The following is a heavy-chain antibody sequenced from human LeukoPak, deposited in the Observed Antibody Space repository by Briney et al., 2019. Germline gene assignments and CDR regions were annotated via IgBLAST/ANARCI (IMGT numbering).Heavy chain of an antibody. Sequence: SETLSLTCTVSGGSISSSSYYWGWIRQPPGKGLEWIGSIYYSGSTYYNPSLKSRVTISVDTSKNQFSLKLSSVTAADTAVYYCARAEGGYSYGRSNYYYYYYMDVWGKGTTVTVSS. V-gene: IGHV4-39*07. J-gene: IGHJ6*03. D-gene: IGHD5-18*01. CDR3: ARAEGGYSYGRSNYYYYYYMDV. CDR2: IYYSGST. CDR1: GGSISSSSYY.